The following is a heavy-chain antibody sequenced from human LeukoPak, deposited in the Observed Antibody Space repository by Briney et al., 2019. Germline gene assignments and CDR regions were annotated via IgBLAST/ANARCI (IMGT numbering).Heavy chain of an antibody. D-gene: IGHD6-13*01. CDR1: GYTLTELS. CDR3: TRDLPYSSSWEPIDY. Sequence: ASVKVSCKVSGYTLTELSMHWVRQAPGKGREWMGGFDPEDGETIYAQNFQGRVTMTADTSTSTAYMELRSLRSDDTAVYYCTRDLPYSSSWEPIDYWGQGTLVTVSS. J-gene: IGHJ4*02. V-gene: IGHV1-24*01. CDR2: FDPEDGET.